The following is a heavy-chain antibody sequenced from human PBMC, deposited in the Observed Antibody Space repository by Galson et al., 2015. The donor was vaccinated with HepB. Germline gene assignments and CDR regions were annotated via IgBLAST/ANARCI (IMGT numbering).Heavy chain of an antibody. Sequence: SVKVSCKASGDTFNNYAINWVRQAPGQGLEWMGGIIPTLSVPNYTQKFQGGVTITANKSTRTAYMDLSSLRSEDTAVYYCATSLAYGDYAMDVWGKGTTVTVSS. D-gene: IGHD4-17*01. CDR1: GDTFNNYA. CDR2: IIPTLSVP. V-gene: IGHV1-69*10. CDR3: ATSLAYGDYAMDV. J-gene: IGHJ6*04.